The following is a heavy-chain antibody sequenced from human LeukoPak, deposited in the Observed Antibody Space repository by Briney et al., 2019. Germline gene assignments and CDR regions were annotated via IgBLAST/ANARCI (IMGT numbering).Heavy chain of an antibody. Sequence: SETLSLTCTVSGGSISSSSYFWGWIRQPPGKGLEWIGNIYYSGSTYYNPSLKSRLTISVDTSKNQFSLKLSSVPAADTAVYYCARETSQKGAHYMDVWGKGTTVTISS. V-gene: IGHV4-39*07. CDR1: GGSISSSSYF. D-gene: IGHD3-16*01. CDR3: ARETSQKGAHYMDV. CDR2: IYYSGST. J-gene: IGHJ6*03.